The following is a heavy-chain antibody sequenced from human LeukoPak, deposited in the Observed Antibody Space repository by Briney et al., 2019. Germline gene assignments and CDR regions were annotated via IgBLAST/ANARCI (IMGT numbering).Heavy chain of an antibody. V-gene: IGHV3-49*04. CDR1: GFNFGGYA. J-gene: IGHJ4*02. Sequence: PGRSLRLSCTASGFNFGGYAINWVRQAPGQGLEWVGFIRSKALYGTREYAASVEGRFTISRDDSKGIAYLQMNTLKIEDTAVYYCARGNVNYYAPDYWGQGTLVTVSS. CDR2: IRSKALYGTR. CDR3: ARGNVNYYAPDY. D-gene: IGHD1-7*01.